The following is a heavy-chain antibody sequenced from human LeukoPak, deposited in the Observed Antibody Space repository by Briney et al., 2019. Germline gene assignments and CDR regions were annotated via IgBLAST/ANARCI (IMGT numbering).Heavy chain of an antibody. V-gene: IGHV4-30-2*01. CDR3: ARGPVVPAAPYYFDY. CDR2: IYHSGST. D-gene: IGHD2-2*01. J-gene: IGHJ4*02. Sequence: SQTLSLTCAVSGGSISGGGYSWSWIRQPPGKGLEWIGYIYHSGSTYYNPSLKSRVTISVDRSKNQFSLKLSSVTAADTAVYYCARGPVVPAAPYYFDYWGQGTLVTVSS. CDR1: GGSISGGGYS.